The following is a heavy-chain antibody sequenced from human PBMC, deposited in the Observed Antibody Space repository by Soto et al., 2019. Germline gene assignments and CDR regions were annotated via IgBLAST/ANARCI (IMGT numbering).Heavy chain of an antibody. CDR2: INTAGTTT. D-gene: IGHD4-17*01. Sequence: ELQLVESGGGLVQPGGSLRLSCVASGFSFSTYWMHWVRQAPGKGLVWVSRINTAGTTTPYADSVTGRFTISRDNDKNTLYLQMTSLRAEDTAVYYCARGGGDYGDYLDYWGQGALVTVSS. CDR1: GFSFSTYW. V-gene: IGHV3-74*01. CDR3: ARGGGDYGDYLDY. J-gene: IGHJ4*02.